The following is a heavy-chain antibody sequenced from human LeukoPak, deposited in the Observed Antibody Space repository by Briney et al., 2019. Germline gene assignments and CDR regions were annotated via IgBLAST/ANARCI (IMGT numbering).Heavy chain of an antibody. V-gene: IGHV1-2*02. J-gene: IGHJ4*02. Sequence: APVKVSCKASGYTFIAYYMHWVRQAPGQGLEWMGWINPNSGGTNYAQKFQGRVTMTRDTSISTAYLELSRLRSDDTAVFYCARDFGFGKNWHVNSWGQGTLVTVSS. CDR3: ARDFGFGKNWHVNS. CDR2: INPNSGGT. D-gene: IGHD3-16*01. CDR1: GYTFIAYY.